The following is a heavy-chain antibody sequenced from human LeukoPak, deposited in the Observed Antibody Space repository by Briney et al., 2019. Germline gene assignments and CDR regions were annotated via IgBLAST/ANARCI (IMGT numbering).Heavy chain of an antibody. V-gene: IGHV5-51*01. CDR1: GYTFTSYW. CDR3: ARPAYCGGNCYSDAFDI. J-gene: IGHJ3*02. D-gene: IGHD2-21*02. Sequence: GESLKISCKGSGYTFTSYWIGWVRQLPGKGLEWMGIIYPGDSDTRYSPSFQGQVTISADKSISTAYLQWSSLEASDTAMYYCARPAYCGGNCYSDAFDIWGQGTMVTVSS. CDR2: IYPGDSDT.